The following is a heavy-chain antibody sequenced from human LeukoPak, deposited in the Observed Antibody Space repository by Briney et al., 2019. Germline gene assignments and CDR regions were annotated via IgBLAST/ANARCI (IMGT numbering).Heavy chain of an antibody. CDR1: GGSISSHY. J-gene: IGHJ5*02. Sequence: SETLSLTCTVSGGSISSHYWGWIRQPPGKGLEWIGYIYYSGSTIYNPSLKSRVTISVDTSKNQFSLKLSSVTAADTAVYYCARDDAYCSGGSCSDWFDPWGQGTLVTVSS. D-gene: IGHD2-15*01. CDR2: IYYSGST. CDR3: ARDDAYCSGGSCSDWFDP. V-gene: IGHV4-59*11.